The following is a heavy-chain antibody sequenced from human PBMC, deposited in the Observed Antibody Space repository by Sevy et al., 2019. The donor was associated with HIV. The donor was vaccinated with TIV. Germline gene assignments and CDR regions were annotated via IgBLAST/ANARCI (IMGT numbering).Heavy chain of an antibody. CDR2: ISGSGGST. D-gene: IGHD5-18*01. CDR3: AKDINIQYSSDSSGYPYYFDY. J-gene: IGHJ4*02. V-gene: IGHV3-23*01. CDR1: GFTFRRYC. Sequence: GGSLRLSCAASGFTFRRYCMSWVRQAPGKGLEWASGISGSGGSTFYADSVKGRFTISRDNSKNTLYLQMNSLRAEDTAVFYCAKDINIQYSSDSSGYPYYFDYWGQGTLVTVSS.